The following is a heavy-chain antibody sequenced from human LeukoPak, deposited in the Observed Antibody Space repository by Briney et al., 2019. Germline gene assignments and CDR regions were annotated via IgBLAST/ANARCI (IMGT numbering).Heavy chain of an antibody. J-gene: IGHJ4*02. Sequence: ASVKVSCKTSEYTFTGYYMHWVRQAPGQGLEWMGWISPNSGGTNYAQKFQGRVTMTRDTSISTAYMELSRLRSDDTAVYYCARELAAAGLSLDYWGQGTLVTVSS. D-gene: IGHD6-13*01. CDR3: ARELAAAGLSLDY. CDR2: ISPNSGGT. V-gene: IGHV1-2*02. CDR1: EYTFTGYY.